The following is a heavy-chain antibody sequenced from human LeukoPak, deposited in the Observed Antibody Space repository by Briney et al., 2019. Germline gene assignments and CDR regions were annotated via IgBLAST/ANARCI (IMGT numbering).Heavy chain of an antibody. CDR2: ISAHNGNT. CDR3: ARGRLVGATWSWFDP. V-gene: IGHV1-18*01. J-gene: IGHJ5*02. CDR1: GYTFTSYG. Sequence: ASVKVSCKASGYTFTSYGISWVRQAPGQGLEWMGWISAHNGNTNYAQKLQGRVTMTTDTSTSTAYMELRSLRSDDTAVYYCARGRLVGATWSWFDPWGQGTLVTVSS. D-gene: IGHD1-26*01.